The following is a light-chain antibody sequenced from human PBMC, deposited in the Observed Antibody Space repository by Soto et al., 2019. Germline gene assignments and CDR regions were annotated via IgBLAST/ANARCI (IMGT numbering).Light chain of an antibody. CDR3: QQRTSWPPTST. CDR2: APS. CDR1: QSVSTY. J-gene: IGKJ5*01. Sequence: EILLTQSPATLSLSPGERATLSCRASQSVSTYLAWYQQRHVQAPRLLVYAPSYRATDIPPRFSGSGSGTDFTLTISSLEPEDCAVYYCQQRTSWPPTSTFGQGTRLEIK. V-gene: IGKV3-11*01.